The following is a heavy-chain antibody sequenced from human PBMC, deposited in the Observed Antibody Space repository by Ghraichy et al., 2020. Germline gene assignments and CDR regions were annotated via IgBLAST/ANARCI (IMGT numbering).Heavy chain of an antibody. J-gene: IGHJ6*02. CDR2: FDPEDGEK. Sequence: ASVKVSCKVCGDSVTESPMHWLLQAPGKVLEWMGSFDPEDGEKVYAQHFQGRVTMTEDTSTDTAYMELSSLRSEDTAVYYCATGHANSDYYTSEIYYYGMDVWGQGTTVTVSS. D-gene: IGHD3-10*01. CDR1: GDSVTESP. V-gene: IGHV1-24*01. CDR3: ATGHANSDYYTSEIYYYGMDV.